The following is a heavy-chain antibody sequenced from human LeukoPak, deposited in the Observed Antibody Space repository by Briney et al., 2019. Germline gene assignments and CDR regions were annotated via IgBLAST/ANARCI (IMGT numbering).Heavy chain of an antibody. CDR1: GGSISSGNW. D-gene: IGHD2-2*01. J-gene: IGHJ5*02. Sequence: PSETLSLTCAVSGGSISSGNWWSWVRQPPGKGLEWIGEIYHSGSTNYNPSLKSRVTISVDKSKNQFSLKLSSETAADTAVYYCARSCSSTSCYSSADWFDPWGQGTLVTVSS. CDR3: ARSCSSTSCYSSADWFDP. CDR2: IYHSGST. V-gene: IGHV4-4*02.